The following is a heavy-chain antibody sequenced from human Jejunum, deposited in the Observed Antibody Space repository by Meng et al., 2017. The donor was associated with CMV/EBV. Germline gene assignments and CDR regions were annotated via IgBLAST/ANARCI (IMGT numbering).Heavy chain of an antibody. V-gene: IGHV3-20*03. CDR2: ISWNGKTA. CDR1: FTFDDYG. J-gene: IGHJ4*02. Sequence: FTFDDYGMSWVRQAPGKGLEWVSTISWNGKTAGHADSVQGRFTITRDNARNSLYLEMNFLRAEDTAFYYCARSGHSGSYLPGLFDYWGQGALVTVSS. CDR3: ARSGHSGSYLPGLFDY. D-gene: IGHD1-26*01.